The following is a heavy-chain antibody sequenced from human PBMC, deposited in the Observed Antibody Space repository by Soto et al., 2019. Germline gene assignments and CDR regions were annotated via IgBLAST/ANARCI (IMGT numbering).Heavy chain of an antibody. CDR3: AKDPSRPRSGDEENGFAP. CDR1: GFTFSSYA. V-gene: IGHV3-23*01. D-gene: IGHD1-26*01. CDR2: ISGSGGST. Sequence: GGSLRLSCAASGFTFSSYAMSWVRQAPGKGLEWVSAISGSGGSTYYADSVKGRFTISRDNSKNTLYLQMNSLRAEDTAVYYFAKDPSRPRSGDEENGFAPGGQGTLVTVSS. J-gene: IGHJ5*02.